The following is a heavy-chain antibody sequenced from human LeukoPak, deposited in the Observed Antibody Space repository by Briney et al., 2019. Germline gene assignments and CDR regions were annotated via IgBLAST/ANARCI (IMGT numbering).Heavy chain of an antibody. D-gene: IGHD2-2*01. CDR1: GFAFSSYS. V-gene: IGHV3-21*01. Sequence: GLSLRLSCVSGGFAFSSYSMRWVRQAPGKGLEWGSCSSGSRSYLYSADSVKGRFTISRDNAKNSLYLQINSLRAEDTPVYYCAPPTSYSARSSLTNYWAQGTLVPGSP. CDR3: APPTSYSARSSLTNY. J-gene: IGHJ4*02. CDR2: SSGSRSYL.